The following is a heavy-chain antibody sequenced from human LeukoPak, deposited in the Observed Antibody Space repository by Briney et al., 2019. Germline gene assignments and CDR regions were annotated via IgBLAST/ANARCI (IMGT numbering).Heavy chain of an antibody. V-gene: IGHV3-48*03. Sequence: GGSLRLSCAASGFTFSSYEMNWVRQAPGKGLEWVSYISSSGSTIYYADSVKGRFTISRDNAKNSLYLQMNSLRAEDTAVYYCARGIHSVDSGYDFYYYYYYGMDVWGQGTTVTVSS. J-gene: IGHJ6*02. CDR1: GFTFSSYE. CDR2: ISSSGSTI. CDR3: ARGIHSVDSGYDFYYYYYYGMDV. D-gene: IGHD5-12*01.